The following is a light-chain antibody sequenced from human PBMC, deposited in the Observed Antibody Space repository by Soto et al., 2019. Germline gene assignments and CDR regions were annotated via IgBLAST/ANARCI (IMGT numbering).Light chain of an antibody. V-gene: IGKV3-20*01. CDR2: GAS. Sequence: EIVLAQSPGTLSLSPGERATLSCRASQTVSSNYLAGYQQKPGQAPRLLIYGASSRATGIPDRFSGSGSGTDFTLTISRLEPEDFAVYHCQQYGSLPYTFGQGTKLEIK. CDR1: QTVSSNY. CDR3: QQYGSLPYT. J-gene: IGKJ2*01.